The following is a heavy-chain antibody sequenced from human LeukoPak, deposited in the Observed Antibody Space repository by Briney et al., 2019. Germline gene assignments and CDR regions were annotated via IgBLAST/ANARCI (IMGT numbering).Heavy chain of an antibody. V-gene: IGHV1-3*01. CDR3: ARVRGSGWYHGQFDY. CDR2: INAGNGNT. D-gene: IGHD6-19*01. Sequence: ASVKVSCKASGYTFTSHAMHWVRQAPGQRLEWMGWINAGNGNTKYSQKFQGRVTITRDTSASTAYMELSSLRSEDTAVYYCARVRGSGWYHGQFDYWGQGTLVTVSS. J-gene: IGHJ4*02. CDR1: GYTFTSHA.